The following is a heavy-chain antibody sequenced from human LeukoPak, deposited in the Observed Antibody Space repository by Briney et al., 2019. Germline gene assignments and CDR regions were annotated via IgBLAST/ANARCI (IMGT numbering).Heavy chain of an antibody. CDR3: AKFHTVTTTY. J-gene: IGHJ4*02. CDR1: GFTLSNYW. D-gene: IGHD4-11*01. Sequence: PGGSLRLSCAASGFTLSNYWMNWVRQAPGKGLVWVSNINTDGSKTTYADSVKGRFTISRDNSKNTLYVQMNSLRAEDTAVYYCAKFHTVTTTYWGQGTLVTVSS. CDR2: INTDGSKT. V-gene: IGHV3-74*01.